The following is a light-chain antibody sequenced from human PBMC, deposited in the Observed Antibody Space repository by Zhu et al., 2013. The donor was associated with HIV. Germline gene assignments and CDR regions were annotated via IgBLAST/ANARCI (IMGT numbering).Light chain of an antibody. J-gene: IGLJ2*01. CDR3: QVWDSDTDPVI. CDR2: GAT. V-gene: IGLV3-21*02. CDR1: NIGTKS. Sequence: SYVLTQSPSVSVAPGLTASINCEGGNIGTKSVYWYQHRPGQAPILVVNGATDRPSGTPERFSGSKSGNTATLTITRVEAGDEADYYCQVWDSDTDPVIFGGGTKLTVL.